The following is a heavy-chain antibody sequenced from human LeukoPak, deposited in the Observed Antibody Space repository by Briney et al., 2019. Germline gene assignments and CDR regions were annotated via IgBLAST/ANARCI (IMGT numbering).Heavy chain of an antibody. Sequence: GRSLRLSCTAFGFTFSSYGMHWVRQAPGKGLEWVAVIWYDGSNKYYADSVKGRFTISRDNSKNTLYLQMNSLRAEDTAVYYCACYYGSGSYTQGYYYYYYVDVWGKGTTVTVSS. CDR3: ACYYGSGSYTQGYYYYYYVDV. V-gene: IGHV3-33*01. J-gene: IGHJ6*03. CDR1: GFTFSSYG. CDR2: IWYDGSNK. D-gene: IGHD3-10*01.